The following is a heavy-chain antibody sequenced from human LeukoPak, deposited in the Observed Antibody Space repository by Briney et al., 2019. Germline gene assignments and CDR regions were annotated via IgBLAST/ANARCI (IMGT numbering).Heavy chain of an antibody. Sequence: GGSLRLSCTASGFTFSTYWMSWIRQAPGKGLEWVANIKQDGGQIYYVDSVKGRFTISRDNAKNSLFLQMNSLRAEDTAVYYCARDKLVGDSYFEYWGQGTPVTVSS. CDR2: IKQDGGQI. CDR1: GFTFSTYW. J-gene: IGHJ4*02. CDR3: ARDKLVGDSYFEY. V-gene: IGHV3-7*01. D-gene: IGHD1-26*01.